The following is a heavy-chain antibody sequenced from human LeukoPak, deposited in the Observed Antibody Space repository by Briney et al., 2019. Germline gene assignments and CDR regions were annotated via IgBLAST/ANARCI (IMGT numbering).Heavy chain of an antibody. CDR2: IYYSGST. V-gene: IGHV4-59*01. J-gene: IGHJ4*02. CDR1: GGSISSYY. CDR3: ARAGIVATSFFDY. D-gene: IGHD5-12*01. Sequence: SETLSLTCTASGGSISSYYWSWIRQPPGKGLEWIGYIYYSGSTNYNPSLKSRVTISVDTSKNQFSLKLSSVTAADTAVYYCARAGIVATSFFDYWGQGTLVTVSS.